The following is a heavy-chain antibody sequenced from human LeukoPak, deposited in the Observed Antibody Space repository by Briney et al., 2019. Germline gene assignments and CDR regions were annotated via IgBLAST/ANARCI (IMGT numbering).Heavy chain of an antibody. CDR2: ISYDGSDR. J-gene: IGHJ3*02. V-gene: IGHV3-30*18. Sequence: PGGALRLSCAASGFTFSDHYMDWVRQAPGKGLEWVAIISYDGSDRYYADSVKGRFTISRDNSKNTLYLQMNSLRAEDTAVYYCAKDFGEAPFDIWGQGTMVTVSS. CDR3: AKDFGEAPFDI. CDR1: GFTFSDHY. D-gene: IGHD3-10*01.